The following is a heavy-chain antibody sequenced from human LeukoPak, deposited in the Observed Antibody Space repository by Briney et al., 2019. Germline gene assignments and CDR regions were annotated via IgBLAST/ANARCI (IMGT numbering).Heavy chain of an antibody. Sequence: GESLKISCKGPEYDFANYWIGWVRQTPGRGLEWMGIAHPATSIIHYGPSFQGQVTISFARSLSTAYLQWTSLKASDSGMYFCARRKFYDTYLDPWGRGTLVTVSS. J-gene: IGHJ5*02. CDR1: EYDFANYW. CDR3: ARRKFYDTYLDP. D-gene: IGHD2/OR15-2a*01. V-gene: IGHV5-51*01. CDR2: AHPATSII.